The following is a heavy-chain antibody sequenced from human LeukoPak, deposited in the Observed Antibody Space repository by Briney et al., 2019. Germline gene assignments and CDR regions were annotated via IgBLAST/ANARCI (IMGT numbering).Heavy chain of an antibody. CDR3: ARARLVSSPLGY. V-gene: IGHV1-46*01. CDR2: INPSGGST. Sequence: ASVKVSCKASGYTFTSYYTHWVRQAPGQGLEWMGIINPSGGSTSYAQKFQGRVTMTRDTSISTAYMELSRLRSDDTAVYYCARARLVSSPLGYWGQGTLVTVSS. D-gene: IGHD2-2*01. CDR1: GYTFTSYY. J-gene: IGHJ4*02.